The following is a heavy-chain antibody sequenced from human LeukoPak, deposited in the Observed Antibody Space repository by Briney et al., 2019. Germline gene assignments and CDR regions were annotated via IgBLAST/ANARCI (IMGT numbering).Heavy chain of an antibody. V-gene: IGHV3-11*04. CDR1: GFTFSDHY. Sequence: GGSLRLSCAASGFTFSDHYMSWIRQAPGKGLEWVSYISNSGRTIYYADSVKGRFTISRGNAENSLYLQMNSLRAEDTAVYYCARVIATRPHYHYYIDVSGKGTTVTVSS. CDR3: ARVIATRPHYHYYIDV. CDR2: ISNSGRTI. J-gene: IGHJ6*03. D-gene: IGHD6-6*01.